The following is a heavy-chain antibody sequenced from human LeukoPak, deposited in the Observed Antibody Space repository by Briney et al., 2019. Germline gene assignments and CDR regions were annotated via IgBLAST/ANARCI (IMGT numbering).Heavy chain of an antibody. D-gene: IGHD2-15*01. J-gene: IGHJ4*02. V-gene: IGHV1-24*01. CDR2: LDPENGET. CDR1: EYTLGELS. Sequence: ASVKVSCKVSEYTLGELSIHWVRQAPGKGLEWMGGLDPENGETVYAQKFQGRVTMTEDTSTDTAYMELSSLRSEDTAVYYCATVDFCRGGACYGPLLDSWGQGTLVTVSS. CDR3: ATVDFCRGGACYGPLLDS.